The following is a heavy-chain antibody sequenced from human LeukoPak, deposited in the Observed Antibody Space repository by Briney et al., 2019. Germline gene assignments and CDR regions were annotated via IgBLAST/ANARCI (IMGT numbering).Heavy chain of an antibody. CDR3: ARVRDGYNPHLRIDAFDI. V-gene: IGHV3-23*01. CDR2: ISGSGGST. D-gene: IGHD5-24*01. Sequence: PGGSLRLSCAASGFTFSSYAMSWVRQAPGKGLEWVSAISGSGGSTYYADSVKGRFTISRDNAKNSLYLQMNSLRAEDTAVYYCARVRDGYNPHLRIDAFDIWGQGTMVTVSS. J-gene: IGHJ3*02. CDR1: GFTFSSYA.